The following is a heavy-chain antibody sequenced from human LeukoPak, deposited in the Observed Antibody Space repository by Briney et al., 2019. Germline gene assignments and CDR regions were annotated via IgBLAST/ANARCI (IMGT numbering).Heavy chain of an antibody. Sequence: SETLSLTCTVSGDSISTSTYYWAWVRQPPGKGLEWIGSIYYGGTTNYSPSLKGRVTLSVDTSKKQFSLEVTSVTAADTAVYYCTRHRTNNYGPWSPFDYWGQGTLVTVSS. CDR3: TRHRTNNYGPWSPFDY. J-gene: IGHJ4*02. CDR1: GDSISTSTYY. D-gene: IGHD3-16*01. CDR2: IYYGGTT. V-gene: IGHV4-39*01.